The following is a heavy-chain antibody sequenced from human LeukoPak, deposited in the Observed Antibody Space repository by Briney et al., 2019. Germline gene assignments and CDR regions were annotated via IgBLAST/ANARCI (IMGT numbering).Heavy chain of an antibody. CDR3: AGGLDIAVAGPGGYFDY. V-gene: IGHV3-21*04. CDR2: ISSSVNYI. Sequence: GGSLRLSCAASGFTFSTYSMTWVRQAPGKGLEWVSFISSSVNYIYYADSVKGRFTISRDNAKNSLYLQMNSLRAEDTAVYYCAGGLDIAVAGPGGYFDYWGQGTLVTVSS. J-gene: IGHJ4*02. CDR1: GFTFSTYS. D-gene: IGHD6-19*01.